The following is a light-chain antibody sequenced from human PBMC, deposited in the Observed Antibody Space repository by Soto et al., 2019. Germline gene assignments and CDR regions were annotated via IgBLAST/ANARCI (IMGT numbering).Light chain of an antibody. CDR2: GSS. V-gene: IGKV3-15*01. J-gene: IGKJ5*01. CDR1: QSVGSN. Sequence: EIVFTQSPATLSLSPGERATLSCRASQSVGSNLAWFQQKPGQAPRLLIYGSSTRATGVPARFSGSGSGADFTLTISNLQSEDFAVYYCQQYTNWPPITFGHGTRLE. CDR3: QQYTNWPPIT.